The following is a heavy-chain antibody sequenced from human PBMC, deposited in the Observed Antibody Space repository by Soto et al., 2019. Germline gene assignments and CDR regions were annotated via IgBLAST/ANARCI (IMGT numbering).Heavy chain of an antibody. V-gene: IGHV3-49*03. CDR2: IRSKAYGGTT. CDR1: GFTFGDYA. CDR3: TRVLGSSGWYGDYFDY. D-gene: IGHD6-19*01. J-gene: IGHJ4*02. Sequence: GGSLRLSCTASGFTFGDYAMSWFRQAPGKGLEWVGFIRSKAYGGTTEYAASVKGRFTISRDDSKSIAYLQMNSLKTEDTAVYYCTRVLGSSGWYGDYFDYWGQGTLVTSPQ.